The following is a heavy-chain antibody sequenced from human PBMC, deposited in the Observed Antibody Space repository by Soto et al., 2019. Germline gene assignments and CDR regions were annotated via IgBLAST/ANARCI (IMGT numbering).Heavy chain of an antibody. CDR1: GGTFNTST. CDR2: VIPIYGSP. CDR3: AGEAALLPTVPLRH. V-gene: IGHV1-69*01. Sequence: VQLVQSGAEVREPGSSVKVSCKASGGTFNTSTITWVRQAPGQGLDYMGGVIPIYGSPYYARKFQGRVTITADVSTSPAYMVMNSLRCGDTCVYYCAGEAALLPTVPLRHWGQGTLVTV. J-gene: IGHJ4*02. D-gene: IGHD3-3*01.